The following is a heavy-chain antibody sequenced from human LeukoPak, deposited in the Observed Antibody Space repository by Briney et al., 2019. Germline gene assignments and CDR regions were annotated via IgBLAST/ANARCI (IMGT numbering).Heavy chain of an antibody. V-gene: IGHV1-69*01. CDR2: IMPIFGKA. Sequence: ASVKVSCKDCGGTFIRYGMSWVGQAPGPGREGMGGIMPIFGKAKYAQKFHGTVTITADESTSTAYIELSSLRSEDTAAYYCARDLTAMVKFAWFDPWGQGTLVTVSS. D-gene: IGHD5-18*01. CDR1: GGTFIRYG. J-gene: IGHJ5*02. CDR3: ARDLTAMVKFAWFDP.